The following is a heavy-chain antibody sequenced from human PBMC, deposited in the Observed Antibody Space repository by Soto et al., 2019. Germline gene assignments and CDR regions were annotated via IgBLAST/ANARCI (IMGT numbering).Heavy chain of an antibody. CDR2: ISAYNGNT. V-gene: IGHV1-18*01. Sequence: ASVKVSCKASGYTFTSYGISWVRQAPGQGLEWMGWISAYNGNTNYAQKLQGRVTMTTDTSTSTAYMELRSLRSDDTAVYYCARDTEDYDNDYYYYYYMDVWGKGTTVTVSS. CDR1: GYTFTSYG. J-gene: IGHJ6*03. CDR3: ARDTEDYDNDYYYYYYMDV. D-gene: IGHD3-9*01.